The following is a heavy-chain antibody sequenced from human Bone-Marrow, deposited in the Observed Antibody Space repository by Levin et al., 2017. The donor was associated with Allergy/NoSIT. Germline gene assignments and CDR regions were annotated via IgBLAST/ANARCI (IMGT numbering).Heavy chain of an antibody. CDR3: ATWRGAVAGRGGYYFDY. D-gene: IGHD6-19*01. CDR1: GFTFSNYG. CDR2: ISYDGSNK. J-gene: IGHJ4*02. V-gene: IGHV3-30*03. Sequence: GESLKISCAASGFTFSNYGMYWVRQAPGKGLEWVALISYDGSNKYYADSVKGRFTISRDNSKNTLYLQMNSLRAEDTAVYYCATWRGAVAGRGGYYFDYWGQGTLVTVSS.